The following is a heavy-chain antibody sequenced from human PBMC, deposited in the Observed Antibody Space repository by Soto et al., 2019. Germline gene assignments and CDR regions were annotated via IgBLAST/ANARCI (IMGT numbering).Heavy chain of an antibody. CDR3: ARPRSSSRNYYGMDV. D-gene: IGHD6-13*01. J-gene: IGHJ6*02. Sequence: PGESQKISSKGSGYSFTSYWSGWVRQMPGKGLEWMGIIYPGDSDTRYSPSFQGQVTISADKSISTAYLQWSSLKASDTAMYYCARPRSSSRNYYGMDVWGQGTTVTVSS. CDR1: GYSFTSYW. CDR2: IYPGDSDT. V-gene: IGHV5-51*01.